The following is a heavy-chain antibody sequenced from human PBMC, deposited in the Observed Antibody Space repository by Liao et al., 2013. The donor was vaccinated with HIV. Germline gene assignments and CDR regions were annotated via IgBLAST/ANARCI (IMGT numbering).Heavy chain of an antibody. J-gene: IGHJ5*02. CDR1: GGSISSYY. D-gene: IGHD3-3*01. Sequence: QVHLQESGPGLVKPSETLSLTCTVSGGSISSYYWSWIRQPAGKGLEWLGRIYTSGSTNYNPSLKSRVTMSVDTSKNQFSLKLSSVTAADTAVYYCARVDQYYDYWRGYENWFDPWGQGTLVTVSS. V-gene: IGHV4-4*07. CDR3: ARVDQYYDYWRGYENWFDP. CDR2: IYTSGST.